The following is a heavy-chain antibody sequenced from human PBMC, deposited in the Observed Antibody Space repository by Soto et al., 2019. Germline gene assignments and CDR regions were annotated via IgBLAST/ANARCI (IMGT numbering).Heavy chain of an antibody. CDR2: IYYSGST. CDR3: ARDHPVIVGATMVYYGMDV. Sequence: PSETLSLTCTVSGGSISSGDYYWSWIRQPPGKGLEWIGYIYYSGSTYYNPSLKSRVTISVDTSKNQFSLKLSSVTAADTAVYYCARDHPVIVGATMVYYGMDVWGQGTTVTVSS. J-gene: IGHJ6*02. V-gene: IGHV4-30-4*01. CDR1: GGSISSGDYY. D-gene: IGHD1-26*01.